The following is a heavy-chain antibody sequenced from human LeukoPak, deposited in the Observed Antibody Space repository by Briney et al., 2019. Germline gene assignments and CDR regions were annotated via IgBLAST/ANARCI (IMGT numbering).Heavy chain of an antibody. CDR1: GFTFSSYA. D-gene: IGHD6-19*01. Sequence: GGSLRLSCAASGFTFSSYAMSWVRQAPGKGLEWVSAISGSGGSTYYADSVKGRFTISRDNAKNTLYLQMNSLRAEDTAVYYCAKDKGGSGWSYFDYWGQGTLVTVSS. J-gene: IGHJ4*02. CDR3: AKDKGGSGWSYFDY. V-gene: IGHV3-23*01. CDR2: ISGSGGST.